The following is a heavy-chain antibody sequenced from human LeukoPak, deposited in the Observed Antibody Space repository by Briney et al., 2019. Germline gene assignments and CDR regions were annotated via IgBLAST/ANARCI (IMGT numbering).Heavy chain of an antibody. CDR1: GNSISSGDNY. J-gene: IGHJ4*02. CDR2: IYTSGST. Sequence: SESLSLTCTVSGNSISSGDNYWSWIRQPAGKGLEWIGRIYTSGSTNYNPSLKSRVTISGDTSKNQFSLRLSSVTAADTAVYYCARASYSYDINGWVPFDYWGQGTLVTVSS. D-gene: IGHD3-22*01. CDR3: ARASYSYDINGWVPFDY. V-gene: IGHV4-61*02.